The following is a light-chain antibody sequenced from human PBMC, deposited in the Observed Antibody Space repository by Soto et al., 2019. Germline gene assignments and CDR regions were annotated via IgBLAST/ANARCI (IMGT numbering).Light chain of an antibody. CDR1: QGISRW. J-gene: IGKJ3*01. CDR3: QQAYNFPFT. V-gene: IGKV1-12*01. CDR2: AAS. Sequence: DIQMTQSPSSVSASVGDRITITCRASQGISRWLAWYQQKPGRAPKLLIYAASNLQTGVPSRFSGSGSGTDFALTITSLRAEDFATYHCQQAYNFPFTFGPGTKVDI.